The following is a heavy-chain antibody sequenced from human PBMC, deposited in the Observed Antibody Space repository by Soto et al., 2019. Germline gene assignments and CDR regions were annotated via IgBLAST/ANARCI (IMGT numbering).Heavy chain of an antibody. CDR1: GFTFSSYA. D-gene: IGHD3-16*01. Sequence: GGSLRLSCAASGFTFSSYAMHWVRQAPGKGLEWVAVISYDGSNKYYADSVKGRFTISRDNSKNTLYLQMNSLRAEDTVVYYCARAQIRYDWFDPWGQGTLVTVSS. V-gene: IGHV3-30-3*01. CDR2: ISYDGSNK. J-gene: IGHJ5*02. CDR3: ARAQIRYDWFDP.